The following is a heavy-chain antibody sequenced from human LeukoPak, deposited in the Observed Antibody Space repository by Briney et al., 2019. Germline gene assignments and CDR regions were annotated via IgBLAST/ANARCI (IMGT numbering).Heavy chain of an antibody. Sequence: ASVKVSCKASGYTFTSYGISWVRQAPGQGLEWMGWISAYNGNTNYAQKFQGRVTMTRDTSISTAYMELSRLRSDNTAVYYCASISYGDVDYWGQGTLVTVSS. V-gene: IGHV1-18*01. CDR3: ASISYGDVDY. CDR1: GYTFTSYG. D-gene: IGHD4-17*01. CDR2: ISAYNGNT. J-gene: IGHJ4*02.